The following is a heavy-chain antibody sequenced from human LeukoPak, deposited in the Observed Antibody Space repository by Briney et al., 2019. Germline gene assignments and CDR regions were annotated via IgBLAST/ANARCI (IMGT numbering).Heavy chain of an antibody. V-gene: IGHV3-48*01. D-gene: IGHD5-12*01. Sequence: GGSLRLSCAASGFTSSSYSMNWVRQAPGKGLEWVSYISSSSNTMYYADSVKGRFTISRDNAKNSLYLQMNSLRAEDTAVYYCARGGGLRLKTLPDYWGQGTLVTVSS. CDR1: GFTSSSYS. J-gene: IGHJ4*02. CDR3: ARGGGLRLKTLPDY. CDR2: ISSSSNTM.